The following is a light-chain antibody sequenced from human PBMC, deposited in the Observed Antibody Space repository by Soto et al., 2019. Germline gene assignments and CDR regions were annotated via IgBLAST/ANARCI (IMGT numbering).Light chain of an antibody. J-gene: IGKJ1*01. Sequence: DIQMTQSPSSLSASVGDRVTITCRASQAIRNDLAWHQQKPGRAPKRLIYGSSSLQSGVPSRFSGSGSGTEFTLTISSLQPEDFGTYYCLQHNLFPRTFGQGTKVDIK. CDR3: LQHNLFPRT. V-gene: IGKV1-17*01. CDR2: GSS. CDR1: QAIRND.